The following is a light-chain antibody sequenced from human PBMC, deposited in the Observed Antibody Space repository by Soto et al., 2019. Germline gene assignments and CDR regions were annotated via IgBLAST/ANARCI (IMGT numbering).Light chain of an antibody. CDR2: GAS. J-gene: IGKJ1*01. V-gene: IGKV3-15*01. CDR1: QSVYNR. Sequence: EIVMTQSPATLSVSPGERATLSCRASQSVYNRLAWYQQKPGQAPRLLIYGASTRATGIPARFSGSGSGTEFTFTISSLQSEDFGVYYCQQYNNWPRTFGQGTKVDIK. CDR3: QQYNNWPRT.